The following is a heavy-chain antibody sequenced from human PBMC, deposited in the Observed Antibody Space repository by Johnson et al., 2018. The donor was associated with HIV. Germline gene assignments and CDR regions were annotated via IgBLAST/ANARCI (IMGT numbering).Heavy chain of an antibody. V-gene: IGHV3-20*04. D-gene: IGHD3-3*01. J-gene: IGHJ3*02. CDR1: GFSFEDYG. Sequence: EVQLLESGGGVVRPGGSLRLSCAASGFSFEDYGMSWVRQAPGKGLEWVSGINSNGGSTGYADSVKGRFSISRDNAKNSLYLQMNSLRAGDTAVYYCARSQIIFGVVTGAFDIWGQGTMVTVSS. CDR2: INSNGGST. CDR3: ARSQIIFGVVTGAFDI.